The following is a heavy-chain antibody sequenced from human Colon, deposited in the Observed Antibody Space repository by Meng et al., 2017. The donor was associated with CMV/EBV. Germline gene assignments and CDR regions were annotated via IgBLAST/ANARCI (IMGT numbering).Heavy chain of an antibody. J-gene: IGHJ4*02. CDR3: ARRRPYSYGLIDF. CDR1: GFSLATGGVG. V-gene: IGHV2-5*02. D-gene: IGHD3-16*01. CDR2: INWEDGK. Sequence: FAGFSLATGGVGVYWFRQAPGKGLKWVALINWEDGKRYSPSLESRLTITKDTSKTQVVLTMTNMDPVDTATYYCARRRPYSYGLIDFWGRGTLVTVSS.